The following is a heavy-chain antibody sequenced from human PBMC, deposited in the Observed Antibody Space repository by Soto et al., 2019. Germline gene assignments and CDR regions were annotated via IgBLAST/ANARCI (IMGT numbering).Heavy chain of an antibody. D-gene: IGHD3-16*02. V-gene: IGHV4-39*01. CDR2: IYYSGST. Sequence: SETLSLTCTVSGDSISSSSYYWGWIRQPPGKGLEWIGSIYYSGSTYYNPSLKSRVTISVDTSKNQFSLKLSSVTAADTAVYYCACGRDDYVWGSYRTNWFDPWGQGTLVTVSS. CDR1: GDSISSSSYY. J-gene: IGHJ5*02. CDR3: ACGRDDYVWGSYRTNWFDP.